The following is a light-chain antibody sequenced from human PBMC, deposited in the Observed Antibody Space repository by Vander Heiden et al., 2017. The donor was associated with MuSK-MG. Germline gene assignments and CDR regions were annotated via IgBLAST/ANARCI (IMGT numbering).Light chain of an antibody. CDR3: QQYNNWPSYT. V-gene: IGKV3D-15*01. J-gene: IGKJ2*01. CDR1: QSVSSN. Sequence: EIVMTQSPATLSVSPGERATLSCRASQSVSSNLAWYQQKPGQAPRLLIYGASIRATGIPARFSGSGYGTEFTLTISSLQSEDFAVYYCQQYNNWPSYTFGQGTKVEIK. CDR2: GAS.